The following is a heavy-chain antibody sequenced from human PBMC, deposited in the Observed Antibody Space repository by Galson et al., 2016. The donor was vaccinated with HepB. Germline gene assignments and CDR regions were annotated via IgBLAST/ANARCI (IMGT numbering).Heavy chain of an antibody. CDR3: ARRERGCSGGSCIPYYFDS. J-gene: IGHJ4*02. V-gene: IGHV5-51*01. D-gene: IGHD2-15*01. CDR1: GYTFTNYW. Sequence: QSGAEVKKTGESLKISCKASGYTFTNYWIGWVRQLPGKGLEWMGIIYPGDSDTRSSPSFQGQVTMSADTSITTAYLQSSSLKASDTAMYYCARRERGCSGGSCIPYYFDSWGQGTLVTVSS. CDR2: IYPGDSDT.